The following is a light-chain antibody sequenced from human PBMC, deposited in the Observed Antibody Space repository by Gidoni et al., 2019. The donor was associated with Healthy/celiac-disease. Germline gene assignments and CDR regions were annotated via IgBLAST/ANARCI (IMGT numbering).Light chain of an antibody. CDR3: QQYYSYPRT. Sequence: AIRMTPSPSSFSASTGDRVTITCRASQGISSYVAWYQQQPGKAPKLLIYAASTLQSGVPSTFSGSGSGTDFTLTISCLQSEDFATYYCQQYYSYPRTFGQGTKVEIK. CDR2: AAS. J-gene: IGKJ1*01. V-gene: IGKV1-8*01. CDR1: QGISSY.